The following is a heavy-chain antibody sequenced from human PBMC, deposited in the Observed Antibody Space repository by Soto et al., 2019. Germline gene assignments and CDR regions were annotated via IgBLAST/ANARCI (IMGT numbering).Heavy chain of an antibody. Sequence: GGSLRLSCAVSGFTFSTYGMSRVRQAPGPGLERVSVIRGRSTTTSYADSVRGRFTVSRDNSKNTVFLQMNNLRAEDSAVYYCAKERGEIVIAPPDIAHYFQSGADHWGQGTMVPVSS. V-gene: IGHV3-23*01. D-gene: IGHD5-12*01. J-gene: IGHJ4*01. CDR2: IRGRSTTT. CDR3: AKERGEIVIAPPDIAHYFQSGADH. CDR1: GFTFSTYG.